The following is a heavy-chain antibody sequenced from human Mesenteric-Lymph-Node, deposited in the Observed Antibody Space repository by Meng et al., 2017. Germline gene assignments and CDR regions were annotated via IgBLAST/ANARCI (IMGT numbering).Heavy chain of an antibody. V-gene: IGHV4-30-4*01. J-gene: IGHJ4*02. Sequence: QVQLQDSGPGLVKPSQTLSLTVTFSGGSISSSNYYWSLIRQPPGKGLEWSGHIYNSGSTYYNPSLKSRVTISMDTSKNQFSLRLSSVTAADTAVYYCARNYYFDYWGQGTLVTVSS. CDR1: GGSISSSNYY. CDR2: IYNSGST. CDR3: ARNYYFDY.